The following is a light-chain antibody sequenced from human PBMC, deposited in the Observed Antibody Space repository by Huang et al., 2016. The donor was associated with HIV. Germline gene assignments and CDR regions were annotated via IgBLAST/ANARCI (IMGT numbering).Light chain of an antibody. CDR1: QSVPNNN. CDR2: GAS. J-gene: IGKJ1*01. Sequence: EIVLTQSPGTLSLSPGEGATLSCRASQSVPNNNLAWYQRKAGPPPRRLIYGASSRATGIPDRFSGSGSGTDFTLTIGRLEPEDVAVYYCQQYGGSPRTFGQGTKVQIK. V-gene: IGKV3-20*01. CDR3: QQYGGSPRT.